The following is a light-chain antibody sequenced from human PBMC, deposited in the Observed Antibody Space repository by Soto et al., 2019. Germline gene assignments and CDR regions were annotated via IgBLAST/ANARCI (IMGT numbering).Light chain of an antibody. V-gene: IGKV3-20*01. CDR3: KQYGSSPPPWT. J-gene: IGKJ1*01. CDR2: GAS. Sequence: EIVLTQSPGTLSLSPGERATLSCRASQSVSSSYLAWYQQKPGQAPRLLIYGASSRATGIPDRFSGSGSGTEFTLTISRLEPEDFAVYYCKQYGSSPPPWTFGQGTKVEIK. CDR1: QSVSSSY.